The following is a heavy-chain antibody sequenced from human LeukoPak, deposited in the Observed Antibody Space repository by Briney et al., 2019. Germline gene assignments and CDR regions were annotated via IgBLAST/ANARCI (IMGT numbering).Heavy chain of an antibody. D-gene: IGHD4-11*01. CDR2: INPNSGGA. Sequence: ASVKVSCKASGYTFTGYYMHWVRQAPGQGLEWMGRINPNSGGANYAQKFQGRVTMTRDTSISAAYMELSRLRSDDTAVYYCARVPPGYSNYDWFDPWGQGTLVTVPS. V-gene: IGHV1-2*06. CDR1: GYTFTGYY. CDR3: ARVPPGYSNYDWFDP. J-gene: IGHJ5*02.